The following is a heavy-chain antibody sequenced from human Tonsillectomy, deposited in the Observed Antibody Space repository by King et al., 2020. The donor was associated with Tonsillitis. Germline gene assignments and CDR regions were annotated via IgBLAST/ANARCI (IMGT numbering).Heavy chain of an antibody. CDR3: ARIYSSGWYFDWYFDL. V-gene: IGHV3-7*01. J-gene: IGHJ2*01. D-gene: IGHD6-19*01. CDR2: IKQDGSEK. CDR1: GFTFSRYW. Sequence: DVQLVESGGGLVQPGGSLRLSCAASGFTFSRYWMSWVRQAPGKGLEWVANIKQDGSEKYYVDSVKGRFTISRDNAKNSLYLQMNSLRAEDTAVYYCARIYSSGWYFDWYFDLWGRGTLVTVSS.